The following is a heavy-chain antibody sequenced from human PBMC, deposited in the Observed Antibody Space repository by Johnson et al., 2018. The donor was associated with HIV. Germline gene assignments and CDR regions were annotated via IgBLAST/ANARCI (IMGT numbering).Heavy chain of an antibody. CDR3: ARYSSSSRDTFDI. CDR2: ISSSGTTI. D-gene: IGHD6-13*01. Sequence: VQLVESGGGLVQPGGSLRLSCAASGFTFSSYWMHWVRQAPGKGLVWVSYISSSGTTIYYADSVKGRFTISRDNAKNSLYLQMNSLRAEDTAVYYCARYSSSSRDTFDIWGQGTMVTVSS. CDR1: GFTFSSYW. V-gene: IGHV3-48*04. J-gene: IGHJ3*02.